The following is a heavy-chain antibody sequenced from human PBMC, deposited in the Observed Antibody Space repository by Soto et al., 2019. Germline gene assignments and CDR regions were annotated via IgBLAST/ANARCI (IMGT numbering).Heavy chain of an antibody. CDR2: IYYSGST. D-gene: IGHD6-19*01. Sequence: SETLSLTCTVSGGSISSSSYYWGWIRQPPGKGLKWIGSIYYSGSTYYNPSLKSRVTISVDTSKNQFSLKLSSVTAADTAVYYCARCMQWLGPTDAFDIWGQGTMVTVSS. CDR3: ARCMQWLGPTDAFDI. V-gene: IGHV4-39*01. J-gene: IGHJ3*02. CDR1: GGSISSSSYY.